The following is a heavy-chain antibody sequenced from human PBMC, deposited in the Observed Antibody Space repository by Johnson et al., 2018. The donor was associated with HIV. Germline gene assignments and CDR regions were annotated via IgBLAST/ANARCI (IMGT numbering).Heavy chain of an antibody. V-gene: IGHV3-11*04. CDR2: ISVIGTSI. D-gene: IGHD1-26*01. J-gene: IGHJ3*02. CDR1: GFTFSNYV. Sequence: QVQLVESGGGVVQPGRSLRLSCAASGFTFSNYVMNWIRQAPGKGLEWVSYISVIGTSIYYADSVKGRFIISRANAKNSFYLQMTSLGVADTAVYYCAKDQWELSRGAFDIWGQGTMVTVSS. CDR3: AKDQWELSRGAFDI.